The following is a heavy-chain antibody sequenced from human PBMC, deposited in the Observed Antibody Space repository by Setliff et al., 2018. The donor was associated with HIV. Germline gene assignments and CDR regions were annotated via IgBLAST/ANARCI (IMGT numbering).Heavy chain of an antibody. D-gene: IGHD2-15*01. Sequence: PWGSLRLSCEASGFTLSHYTMNWVRQAPGKGLKWVSAITSDSGEIYYADSVRGRFTVSRDNAKSSLYLQMNSLTAEDTGVYYCAREHCSGGSCNGFDIWGQGTMVTVSS. CDR1: GFTLSHYT. CDR3: AREHCSGGSCNGFDI. V-gene: IGHV3-21*06. J-gene: IGHJ3*02. CDR2: ITSDSGEI.